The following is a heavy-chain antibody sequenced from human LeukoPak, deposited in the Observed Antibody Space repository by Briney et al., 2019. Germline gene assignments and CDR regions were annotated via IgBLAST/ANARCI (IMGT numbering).Heavy chain of an antibody. CDR1: GASISSGSNY. CDR3: ARVAAGGIHWYFDL. CDR2: IYSSGST. Sequence: PSETLSLTCSVSGASISSGSNYWGWIRQPPGKTLEWIGSIYSSGSTYYNSSLQSRVIIIIDTPKNHFSLTLSSVTAADTAVYYCARVAAGGIHWYFDLWGRGTLVTVSS. V-gene: IGHV4-39*07. J-gene: IGHJ2*01. D-gene: IGHD1-26*01.